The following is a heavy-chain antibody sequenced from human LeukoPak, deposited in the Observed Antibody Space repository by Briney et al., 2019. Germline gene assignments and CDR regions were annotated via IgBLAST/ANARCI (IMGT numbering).Heavy chain of an antibody. CDR1: GFTVSSNF. CDR3: ARSPPRYDTRFFDY. CDR2: IYSVGGST. Sequence: GGSLRLSCAASGFTVSSNFMSWVRQAPGKGLEWVSIIYSVGGSTFYADSVKGRFTISRENSKSTMYLQMNSLSAEDTAVYYCARSPPRYDTRFFDYWGPGTLVTVSS. D-gene: IGHD3-22*01. J-gene: IGHJ4*02. V-gene: IGHV3-53*01.